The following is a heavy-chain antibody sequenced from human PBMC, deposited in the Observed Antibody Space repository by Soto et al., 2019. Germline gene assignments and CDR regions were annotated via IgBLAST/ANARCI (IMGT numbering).Heavy chain of an antibody. CDR3: AHSEDDTGSSWRYVGY. V-gene: IGHV2-5*02. Sequence: QITLKESGPTLVKPTQTLTLTCTFSGFSLSTSGVGVGWIRQPPGKALEWLALIYWDDDKRYSPSLKSRLTINKDTSKNQVVLTMTNMDPVDTATYYCAHSEDDTGSSWRYVGYWGQGTLVTVSS. CDR2: IYWDDDK. J-gene: IGHJ4*02. D-gene: IGHD6-13*01. CDR1: GFSLSTSGVG.